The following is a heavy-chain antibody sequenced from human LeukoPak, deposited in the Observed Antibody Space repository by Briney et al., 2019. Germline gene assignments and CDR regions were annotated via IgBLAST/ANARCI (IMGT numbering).Heavy chain of an antibody. CDR3: VRLGRDGYTYGAAY. Sequence: GGSLRLSCAGSGYTFDDYGMRWVRQAPGKGLEWVAGINWNGGSTGYAASVKGRCTISRDNAKNPLYLEMNSLRAEDTAFYYCVRLGRDGYTYGAAYWGQGTLVTVSS. CDR2: INWNGGST. D-gene: IGHD5-24*01. J-gene: IGHJ1*01. V-gene: IGHV3-20*04. CDR1: GYTFDDYG.